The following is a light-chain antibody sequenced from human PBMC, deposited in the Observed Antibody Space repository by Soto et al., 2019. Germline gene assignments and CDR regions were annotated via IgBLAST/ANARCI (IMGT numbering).Light chain of an antibody. CDR1: GSDIGTYSY. CDR3: SSYTGSSTPVV. J-gene: IGLJ2*01. V-gene: IGLV2-14*01. CDR2: EVT. Sequence: QSVLTQPASVSGSPGQSITISCTGSGSDIGTYSYVSWYQQHPGKAPKLMIFEVTTRPSGVSDRFSGSKSGNTASLTISRLLAEDEADYYCSSYTGSSTPVVFGGGTKVTVL.